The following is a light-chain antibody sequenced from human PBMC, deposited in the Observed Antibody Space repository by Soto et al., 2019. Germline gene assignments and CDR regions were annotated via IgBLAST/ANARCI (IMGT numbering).Light chain of an antibody. Sequence: DIQMTQSPSSLSASVGDRVTITCRASQTITNYLNWYQQQSGKAQKLLIYATDTLQSGVQSRFNGSGSGTDFTLTISSLQPEDFATYYCKQSYSTPRTFGQGTKVDIK. J-gene: IGKJ1*01. CDR2: ATD. V-gene: IGKV1-39*01. CDR1: QTITNY. CDR3: KQSYSTPRT.